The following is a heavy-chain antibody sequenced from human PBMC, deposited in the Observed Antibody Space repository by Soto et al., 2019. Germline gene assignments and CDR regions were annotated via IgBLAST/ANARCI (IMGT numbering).Heavy chain of an antibody. D-gene: IGHD3-9*01. Sequence: GGSLRLSCAASGFTFSSYWMSWVRQAPGKGLEWVANIKQDGSEKYYVDSVKGRFTISRDNAKNSLYLQMNSLRAEDTAVYYCARLGRHFDWLFDYWGQGTLVTVSS. CDR2: IKQDGSEK. J-gene: IGHJ4*02. V-gene: IGHV3-7*04. CDR1: GFTFSSYW. CDR3: ARLGRHFDWLFDY.